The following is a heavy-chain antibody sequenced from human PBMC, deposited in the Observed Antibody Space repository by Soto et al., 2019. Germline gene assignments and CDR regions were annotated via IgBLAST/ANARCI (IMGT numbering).Heavy chain of an antibody. CDR2: ISSTTNYI. CDR1: GFTFTRYS. V-gene: IGHV3-21*06. CDR3: ARESEDLTSNFDY. J-gene: IGHJ4*02. Sequence: PGGSLRLSCAASGFTFTRYSMSWVRQAPGKGPEWVSSISSTTNYIYYGDSMKCRFTISRDNAKNSLYLEMNSLRAEDTAVYYCARESEDLTSNFDYWGQGTLVTVSS.